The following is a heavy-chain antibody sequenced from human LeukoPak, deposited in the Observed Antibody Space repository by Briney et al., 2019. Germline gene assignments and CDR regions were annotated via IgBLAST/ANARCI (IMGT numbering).Heavy chain of an antibody. CDR2: ISGSGGST. CDR3: AKFNANSSGFDFDY. CDR1: GFTFSSYA. Sequence: QPGGSLRLSCAASGFTFSSYAMSWVRQAPGKGLECVSAISGSGGSTYYADSVKGRFTISRDNSKNTLYLQMSSLRAEDTAVYYCAKFNANSSGFDFDYWGQGTLLTVSS. V-gene: IGHV3-23*01. D-gene: IGHD3-22*01. J-gene: IGHJ4*02.